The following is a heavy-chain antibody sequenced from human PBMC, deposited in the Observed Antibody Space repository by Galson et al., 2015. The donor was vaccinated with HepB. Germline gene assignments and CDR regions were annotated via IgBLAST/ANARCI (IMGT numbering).Heavy chain of an antibody. D-gene: IGHD1-1*01. J-gene: IGHJ4*02. CDR2: IIPIFGTA. Sequence: SVKVSCKASGGTFSSYAISWVRQAPGQGLEWMGGIIPIFGTANYAQKFQGRVTITADESTSTAYMELSSLRSEDTAVYYCASRGLERRPGFGEWGQGTLVTVSS. V-gene: IGHV1-69*13. CDR1: GGTFSSYA. CDR3: ASRGLERRPGFGE.